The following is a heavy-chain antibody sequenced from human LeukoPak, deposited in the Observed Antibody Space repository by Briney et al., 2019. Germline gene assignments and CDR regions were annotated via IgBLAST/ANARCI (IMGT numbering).Heavy chain of an antibody. D-gene: IGHD3-22*01. CDR3: AKNQFQLLPYGMDV. CDR1: AFTFSIYG. V-gene: IGHV3-30*18. Sequence: GGSLRLSCVASAFTFSIYGMHWVRQAPGKGLEWVAVISYDGSKTYYADSVKGRFTISRDNSKNTLYLQMNSLRAGDTAVYYCAKNQFQLLPYGMDVWGQGTTVTVSS. J-gene: IGHJ6*02. CDR2: ISYDGSKT.